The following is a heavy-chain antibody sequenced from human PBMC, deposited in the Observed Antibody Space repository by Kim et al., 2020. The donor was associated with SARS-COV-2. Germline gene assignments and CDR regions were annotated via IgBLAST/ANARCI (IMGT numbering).Heavy chain of an antibody. CDR1: GGSISSYY. V-gene: IGHV4-59*01. CDR2: IYYSGST. J-gene: IGHJ3*02. D-gene: IGHD3-9*01. Sequence: SETLSLTCTVSGGSISSYYWSWIRQPPGKGLEWIGYIYYSGSTNYNPSLKSRVTISVDTSKNQFSLKLSSVTAADTAVYYCARDLGRYFDWFQKPGGAFDIWGQGTMVTVSS. CDR3: ARDLGRYFDWFQKPGGAFDI.